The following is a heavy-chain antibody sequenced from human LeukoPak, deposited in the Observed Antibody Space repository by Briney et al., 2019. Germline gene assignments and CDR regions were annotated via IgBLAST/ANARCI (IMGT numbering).Heavy chain of an antibody. J-gene: IGHJ4*02. Sequence: ASVKVSCKASGYTFTSYGISWVRQAPGQGLEWMGWISAYNGNTNYAQKLQGRVTMTTDTSTSTAYMELRSLRSDDTAVYYCARGGAVRYFDWLLFDYWGQGTLVTVSS. CDR2: ISAYNGNT. CDR3: ARGGAVRYFDWLLFDY. V-gene: IGHV1-18*01. CDR1: GYTFTSYG. D-gene: IGHD3-9*01.